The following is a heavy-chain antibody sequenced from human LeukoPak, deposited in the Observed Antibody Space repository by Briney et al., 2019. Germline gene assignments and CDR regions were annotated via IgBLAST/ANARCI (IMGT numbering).Heavy chain of an antibody. Sequence: TSETLSLTCSVSGDSVSRSDSYWDWIRQPPGKGLEWIGTIYYSGRTYYSPSLKSRATMSVDPSNNQFSLNLRSVTAADTALYYCARRRYYDGSGYLEWGQGTLLSVSS. D-gene: IGHD3-22*01. J-gene: IGHJ1*01. V-gene: IGHV4-39*01. CDR1: GDSVSRSDSY. CDR3: ARRRYYDGSGYLE. CDR2: IYYSGRT.